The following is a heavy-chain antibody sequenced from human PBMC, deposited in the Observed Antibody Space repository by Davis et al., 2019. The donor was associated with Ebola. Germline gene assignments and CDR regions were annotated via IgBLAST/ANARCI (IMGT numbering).Heavy chain of an antibody. CDR2: INWNGGST. CDR1: GFTFDDYA. D-gene: IGHD1-26*01. V-gene: IGHV3-20*04. J-gene: IGHJ6*02. Sequence: GESLKISCAASGFTFDDYAMTWVRQAPGKGLEWVSGINWNGGSTGYADSVKGRFTISRDNAKNSLYLRLNSLRAEDTAVYYCARAIAGSGSYLDYYYYYGMDVWGQGTTVTVSS. CDR3: ARAIAGSGSYLDYYYYYGMDV.